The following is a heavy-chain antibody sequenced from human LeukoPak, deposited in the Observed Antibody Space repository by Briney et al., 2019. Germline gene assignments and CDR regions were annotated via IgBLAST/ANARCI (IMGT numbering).Heavy chain of an antibody. J-gene: IGHJ4*02. V-gene: IGHV1-24*01. Sequence: ASVKVSCKVSGYTLTELSMHWVRQARGKGLEWMGGFDPEDGETIYAQKFQGRVTMTEDTSTDTAYMELSSLRSEDTAVYYCATVNRWSHVSGSSHFDYWGQGTLVTVSS. CDR1: GYTLTELS. D-gene: IGHD3-10*01. CDR2: FDPEDGET. CDR3: ATVNRWSHVSGSSHFDY.